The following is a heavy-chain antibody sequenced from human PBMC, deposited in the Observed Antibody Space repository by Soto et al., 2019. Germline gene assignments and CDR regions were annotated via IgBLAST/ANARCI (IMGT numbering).Heavy chain of an antibody. D-gene: IGHD1-1*01. CDR3: VRDGTKTLRDWFDP. J-gene: IGHJ5*02. CDR2: IYATGTT. CDR1: GASISGFY. Sequence: PSATLALTGTVSGASISGFYWIWIRNSAGKGLELIGRIYATGTTDYNPSRKSRVMMSVDTSKKQFSLKLRSVTAADTAVYYCVRDGTKTLRDWFDPWGQGISVTVSS. V-gene: IGHV4-4*07.